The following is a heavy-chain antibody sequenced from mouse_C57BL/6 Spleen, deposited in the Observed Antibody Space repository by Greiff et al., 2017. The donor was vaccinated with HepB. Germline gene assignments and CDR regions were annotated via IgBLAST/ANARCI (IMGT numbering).Heavy chain of an antibody. CDR3: ATEGYDYAMDY. J-gene: IGHJ4*01. Sequence: VQLQQPGAELVKPGASVKMSCKASGYTFTSYWITWVKQRPGQGLEWIGDIYPGSGSTNYNEKFKSKATLTVDKASSTAYMQLSSLTSEDSAVYDCATEGYDYAMDYWGQGTSVTVSS. D-gene: IGHD2-4*01. V-gene: IGHV1-55*01. CDR1: GYTFTSYW. CDR2: IYPGSGST.